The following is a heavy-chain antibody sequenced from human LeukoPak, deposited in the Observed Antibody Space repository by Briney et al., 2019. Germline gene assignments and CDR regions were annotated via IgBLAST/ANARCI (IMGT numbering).Heavy chain of an antibody. V-gene: IGHV3-48*03. CDR1: GFTFSSYE. CDR3: ARGYLQLDY. CDR2: ISTRGTTK. D-gene: IGHD1-26*01. J-gene: IGHJ4*02. Sequence: GGSLRLSCAASGFTFSSYEMNWVRQAPGKGLEWISYISTRGTTKFLADSVKGRFTISIDNTKNSLYLQMNSLRAEDTAIYYCARGYLQLDYWGQGVLVTVSS.